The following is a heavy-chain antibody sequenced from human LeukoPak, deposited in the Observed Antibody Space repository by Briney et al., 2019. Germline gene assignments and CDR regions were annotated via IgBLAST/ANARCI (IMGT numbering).Heavy chain of an antibody. CDR1: GGSISSYY. CDR3: ARDIRGSYTGDAFDI. Sequence: SETLSLTCTVSGGSISSYYWSWIRQPAGKGLEWIGRIYTSESPTYNPSLKSRVTMSLDTSKNQFSLKLSSVTAADTAVCYCARDIRGSYTGDAFDIWGQGTMVTVSS. J-gene: IGHJ3*02. D-gene: IGHD1-26*01. V-gene: IGHV4-4*07. CDR2: IYTSESP.